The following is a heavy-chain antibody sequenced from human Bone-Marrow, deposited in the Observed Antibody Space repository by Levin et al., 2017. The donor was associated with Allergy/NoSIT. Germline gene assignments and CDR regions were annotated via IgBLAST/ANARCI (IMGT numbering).Heavy chain of an antibody. J-gene: IGHJ4*02. CDR2: IKKDGSEN. V-gene: IGHV3-7*01. CDR3: ARDLSARTENSEWYSKYFDC. CDR1: GFTFSDFS. Sequence: PGGSLRLSCTASGFTFSDFSMSWVRQAPGKGLEWVANIKKDGSENDYVDSVKGRFTISRDNANNSLYLQMNSLGADDTAVYYCARDLSARTENSEWYSKYFDCWGQGTLVTVSS. D-gene: IGHD6-19*01.